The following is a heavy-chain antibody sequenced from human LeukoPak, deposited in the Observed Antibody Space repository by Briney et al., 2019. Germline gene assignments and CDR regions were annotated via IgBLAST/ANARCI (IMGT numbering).Heavy chain of an antibody. J-gene: IGHJ4*02. CDR1: GFTFSGHA. D-gene: IGHD5-12*01. Sequence: PGRSLRLSCAASGFTFSGHAMHWVRQAPGKGLECLAVTSYDGSNKYYADSVKGRFTISRDNSKNTVYLQMNSLRAEDTALYYCARDNAPSHIAVLDYWGQGTLVTVSS. CDR3: ARDNAPSHIAVLDY. V-gene: IGHV3-30*04. CDR2: TSYDGSNK.